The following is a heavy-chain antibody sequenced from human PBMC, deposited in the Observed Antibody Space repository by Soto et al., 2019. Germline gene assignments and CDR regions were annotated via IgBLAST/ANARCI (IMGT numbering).Heavy chain of an antibody. CDR3: ARDGRDGIDV. V-gene: IGHV4-31*03. CDR1: GGSISSGGYY. Sequence: SXTLSLTCTVSGGSISSGGYYWSWIRQHPGKGLEWIGYIYYSGSTYYNPSLKSRVTISVDTSKNQFSLKLSSVTAADTAVYYCARDGRDGIDVWGQGTAVTVSS. J-gene: IGHJ6*02. CDR2: IYYSGST.